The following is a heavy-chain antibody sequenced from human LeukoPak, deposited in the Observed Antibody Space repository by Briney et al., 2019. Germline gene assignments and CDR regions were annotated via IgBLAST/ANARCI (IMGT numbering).Heavy chain of an antibody. Sequence: GGSLRLSCAASGFTFSSYAMSWVRQALGKGLEWVSAISGSGGSTYYADSVKGRFTISRDNSKNTLYLQMNSLRAEDTAVYYCASDARHSEVGYFDYWGQGTLVTVSS. CDR1: GFTFSSYA. V-gene: IGHV3-23*01. CDR2: ISGSGGST. D-gene: IGHD6-6*01. J-gene: IGHJ4*02. CDR3: ASDARHSEVGYFDY.